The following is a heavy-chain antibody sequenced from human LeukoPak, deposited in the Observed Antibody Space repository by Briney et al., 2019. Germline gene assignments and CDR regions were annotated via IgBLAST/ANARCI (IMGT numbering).Heavy chain of an antibody. Sequence: GGSLRLSCAASGFTFSSYWMSWVRQAPGKGLEWVANIKGDGSEKYYVDSVKGRFTISRDNTQNSLYLQMNSLRAEDTAVYYCAKFNTWDGLSYFDFWGQGTLVTAPS. CDR1: GFTFSSYW. CDR3: AKFNTWDGLSYFDF. V-gene: IGHV3-7*01. J-gene: IGHJ4*02. CDR2: IKGDGSEK. D-gene: IGHD2/OR15-2a*01.